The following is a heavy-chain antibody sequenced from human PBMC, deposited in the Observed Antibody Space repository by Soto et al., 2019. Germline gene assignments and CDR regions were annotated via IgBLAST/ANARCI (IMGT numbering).Heavy chain of an antibody. J-gene: IGHJ6*02. V-gene: IGHV4-39*01. CDR1: GGSISGTDYY. Sequence: SETLSLTCIVAGGSISGTDYYWGWIRQPPGKGLEWIGSIDYSGSTYYNPSLKSRVTISADTSKNQFSLKLNSVTAADTAMYHCARLSLGRAYYYYAMDVWGQGTTVTVSS. CDR2: IDYSGST. CDR3: ARLSLGRAYYYYAMDV.